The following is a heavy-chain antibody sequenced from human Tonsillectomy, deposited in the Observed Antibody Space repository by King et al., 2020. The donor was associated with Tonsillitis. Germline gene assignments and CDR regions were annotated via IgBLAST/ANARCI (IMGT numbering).Heavy chain of an antibody. Sequence: QLVQSGGGLVQPGGSLRLSCAASGFSFSSYWMSWVRQSPGKGLEWVANIKQDGSEIYYVDSVKGRFTISRDNAKNSLYLQMNSLRAEDTAVYYCARNGFRSDWFDPWGQGTLVTVSS. J-gene: IGHJ5*02. CDR3: ARNGFRSDWFDP. CDR2: IKQDGSEI. CDR1: GFSFSSYW. D-gene: IGHD5-18*01. V-gene: IGHV3-7*03.